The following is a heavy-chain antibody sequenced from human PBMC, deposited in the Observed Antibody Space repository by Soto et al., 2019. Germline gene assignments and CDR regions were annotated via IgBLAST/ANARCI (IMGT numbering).Heavy chain of an antibody. CDR1: GYTFTGYG. J-gene: IGHJ5*02. CDR3: ARKIMPYYYVGSGHGEFDA. D-gene: IGHD3-22*01. V-gene: IGHV1-18*04. Sequence: QAQLVQSGAEVKRPGASVKVSCTASGYTFTGYGIAWVRQAPGQGLEWMGWISANNGKTDYAQTLQGRVTMTTDTSTTPAYVELRGLRSDDTAIYYCARKIMPYYYVGSGHGEFDAWREGTLVTVSS. CDR2: ISANNGKT.